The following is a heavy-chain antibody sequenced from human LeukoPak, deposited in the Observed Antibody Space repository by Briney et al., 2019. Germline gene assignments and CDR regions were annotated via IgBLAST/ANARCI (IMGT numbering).Heavy chain of an antibody. CDR3: ARGSGLDV. CDR1: GGSFSGYY. CDR2: INHNGST. V-gene: IGHV4-34*01. J-gene: IGHJ6*01. Sequence: SETLSLTCAVYGGSFSGYYWSWSRQPPGKGLEWMWDINHNGSTNYNPSLKRRLNISVDTSKQHFTLKPGSVTAADTAVCYCARGSGLDVWGQGTTVTVCS.